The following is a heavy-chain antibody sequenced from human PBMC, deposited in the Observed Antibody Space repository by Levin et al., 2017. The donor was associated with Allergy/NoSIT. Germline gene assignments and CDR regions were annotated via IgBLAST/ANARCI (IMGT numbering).Heavy chain of an antibody. V-gene: IGHV4-34*01. D-gene: IGHD2-2*03. Sequence: KPSETLSLTCVFYGGSFSGYYCNWIRQPPGKGLEWIGEIKHSGSTKYNPSLKSRVTISVDTSKNQFSLKLSSVTAADTAVYYCAGRSLGSDAFDMWGQGTMVTVSS. CDR3: AGRSLGSDAFDM. CDR2: IKHSGST. J-gene: IGHJ3*02. CDR1: GGSFSGYY.